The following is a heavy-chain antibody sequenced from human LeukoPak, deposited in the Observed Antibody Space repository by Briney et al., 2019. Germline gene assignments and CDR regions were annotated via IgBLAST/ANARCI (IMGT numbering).Heavy chain of an antibody. CDR1: GVTFDDYG. J-gene: IGHJ6*03. Sequence: GGSLRLSCAASGVTFDDYGMSWVRQAPGKGLEWVSGINWNGGSTGYADSVKGRFTISRDNAKNSLYLQMNSLRAEDTALYYCARDGGIAVAGKPYYYYYMDVWGKGTTVTVSS. D-gene: IGHD6-19*01. V-gene: IGHV3-20*04. CDR3: ARDGGIAVAGKPYYYYYMDV. CDR2: INWNGGST.